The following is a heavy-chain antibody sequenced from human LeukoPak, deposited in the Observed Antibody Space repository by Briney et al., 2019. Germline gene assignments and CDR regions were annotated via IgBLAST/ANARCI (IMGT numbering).Heavy chain of an antibody. D-gene: IGHD3-3*01. V-gene: IGHV3-7*03. CDR2: IKQDGSEK. Sequence: HTGGSLRLSCVASGFPFSSYWVTWVRQAPGKGLEWVGNIKQDGSEKYYMDSVKGRFTISRDNAKNSVYLQMNSLRVEDTAVYYCARGRSGPIFGVVTIKRRNWFDPWGQGTLVTVSS. CDR3: ARGRSGPIFGVVTIKRRNWFDP. J-gene: IGHJ5*02. CDR1: GFPFSSYW.